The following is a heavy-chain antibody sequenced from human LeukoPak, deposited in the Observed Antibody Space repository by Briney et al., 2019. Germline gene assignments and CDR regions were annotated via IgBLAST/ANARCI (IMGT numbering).Heavy chain of an antibody. Sequence: SETLSLTCTVSGGSISSSSYYWGWIRQPPGKGLEWIGSIYYSGSTYYNPSLKSRVTISVDTSKNQFSLKLSSVTAADTAVYYCARGYCTNGVCYRPLRGYFDYWGQGTLVTVSS. CDR2: IYYSGST. CDR3: ARGYCTNGVCYRPLRGYFDY. V-gene: IGHV4-39*01. CDR1: GGSISSSSYY. J-gene: IGHJ4*02. D-gene: IGHD2-8*01.